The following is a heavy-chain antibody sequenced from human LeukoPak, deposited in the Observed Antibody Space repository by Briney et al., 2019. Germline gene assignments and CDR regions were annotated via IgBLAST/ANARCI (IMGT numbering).Heavy chain of an antibody. Sequence: ASVKVSCKASGYTFTSYGISWVRQAPGQGLEWMGRISAYNGNTNYAQKLQGRVTMTTDTSTSTVYMELSSLRSEDTAVYYCAGGEIAAGGTDDYWGQGTLVTVSS. CDR1: GYTFTSYG. CDR2: ISAYNGNT. D-gene: IGHD6-13*01. CDR3: AGGEIAAGGTDDY. J-gene: IGHJ4*02. V-gene: IGHV1-18*01.